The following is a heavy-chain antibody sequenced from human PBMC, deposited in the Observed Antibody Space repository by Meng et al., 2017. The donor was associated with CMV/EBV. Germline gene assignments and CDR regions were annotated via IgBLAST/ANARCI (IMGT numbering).Heavy chain of an antibody. V-gene: IGHV1-2*02. J-gene: IGHJ4*02. CDR2: VNSNNDAT. CDR3: VRSSGWSLFDY. D-gene: IGHD6-19*01. Sequence: QVQLVQSGAEMKKPGVSVKVSCTTSAFTVSGYYIPWVRQAPGKGLEWMRWVNSNNDATNYARKFQGRVSMTRDTSISTAHMELSRLMSDDTAVYYCVRSSGWSLFDYWGQGTLVTVSS. CDR1: AFTVSGYY.